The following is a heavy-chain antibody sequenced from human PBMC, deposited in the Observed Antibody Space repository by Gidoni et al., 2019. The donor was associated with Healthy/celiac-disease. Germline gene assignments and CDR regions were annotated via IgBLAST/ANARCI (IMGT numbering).Heavy chain of an antibody. CDR1: GFTFSSYA. D-gene: IGHD6-6*01. J-gene: IGHJ6*02. CDR3: AVAARPNYYYGRDV. CDR2: ISGSCGST. Sequence: EVQLLESGGGLVQPGGSLRLSCAAAGFTFSSYAMGWVGQAPGNGLEWVSAISGSCGSTYYADSVKGRFTISRDNSKNTLYLQMNSLRAENTAVYYCAVAARPNYYYGRDVWGQGTTVTVSS. V-gene: IGHV3-23*01.